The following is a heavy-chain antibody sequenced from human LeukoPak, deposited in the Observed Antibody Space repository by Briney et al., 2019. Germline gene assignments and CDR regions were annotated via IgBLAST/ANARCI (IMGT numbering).Heavy chain of an antibody. CDR3: ATAPSSLVDY. CDR2: IYSGGTT. CDR1: GSSVGHNY. V-gene: IGHV3-53*01. J-gene: IGHJ4*02. Sequence: GGSLRLSCAASGSSVGHNYMSWFRQAPGKGLEWVSVIYSGGTTESADSVRGRFTISRDSSKNTLYLQMNSLRAEDTAVYYCATAPSSLVDYWGQGTLVTVSS. D-gene: IGHD2-2*01.